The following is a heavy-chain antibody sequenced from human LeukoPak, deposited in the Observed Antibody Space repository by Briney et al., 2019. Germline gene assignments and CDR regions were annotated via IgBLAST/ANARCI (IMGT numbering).Heavy chain of an antibody. J-gene: IGHJ4*02. CDR3: ARSHSSSWLYYFEY. CDR1: RFTVSSNY. V-gene: IGHV3-66*01. Sequence: GGSLRLSCAASRFTVSSNYMSWPRQAPGKGLEGVSVIYSGGSTQYADSVKGRFTISRDKSKKTLYLQMDSLRAEDTAVYYCARSHSSSWLYYFEYWGQGTLVTVSS. CDR2: IYSGGST. D-gene: IGHD6-13*01.